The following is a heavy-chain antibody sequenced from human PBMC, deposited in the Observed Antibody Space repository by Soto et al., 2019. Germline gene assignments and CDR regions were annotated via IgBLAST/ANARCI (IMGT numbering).Heavy chain of an antibody. D-gene: IGHD5-12*01. CDR1: GFTFSSYW. V-gene: IGHV3-7*05. CDR3: ARDWRDGYNHCFDY. J-gene: IGHJ4*02. CDR2: IKQDGSES. Sequence: PGGSLRLSCAASGFTFSSYWMSWVRQAPGKGLEWVANIKQDGSESYYVDSVKGRFTISRDNAENSLYLQMSRLRADDTAVYYCARDWRDGYNHCFDYWGQGALVTVSS.